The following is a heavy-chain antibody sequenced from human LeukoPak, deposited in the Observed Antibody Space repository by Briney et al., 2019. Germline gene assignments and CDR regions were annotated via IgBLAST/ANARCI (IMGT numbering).Heavy chain of an antibody. V-gene: IGHV4-39*07. D-gene: IGHD3-22*01. Sequence: SETLSLTRTVSGGSISSSSYYWGWIRQPPGKGLEWIGSIYYSGSTSYNPSLTSRVTISVDPSKNQFSLKLSSVTAADTALYYCATAPSNGWNPRWFDPWGQGTLVTVSS. CDR1: GGSISSSSYY. CDR3: ATAPSNGWNPRWFDP. CDR2: IYYSGST. J-gene: IGHJ5*02.